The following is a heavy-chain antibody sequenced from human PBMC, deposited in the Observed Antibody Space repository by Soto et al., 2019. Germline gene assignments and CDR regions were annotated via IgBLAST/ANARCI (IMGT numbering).Heavy chain of an antibody. CDR3: ARHLYYDILTGPMGGFDY. V-gene: IGHV5-10-1*01. J-gene: IGHJ4*02. CDR1: GYSFTSYW. CDR2: IDPSDSYT. D-gene: IGHD3-9*01. Sequence: PGESLKISCKGSGYSFTSYWISWVRQMPGKGLEWMGRIDPSDSYTNYSPSFQGHVTISADKSIGTAYLQWSSLKASDTAMYYCARHLYYDILTGPMGGFDYWGQGTLVTVSS.